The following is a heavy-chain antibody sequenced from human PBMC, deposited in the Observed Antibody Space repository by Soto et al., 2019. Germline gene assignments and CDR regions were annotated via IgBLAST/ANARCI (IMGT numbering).Heavy chain of an antibody. CDR1: GFTFSSYG. V-gene: IGHV3-30*18. J-gene: IGHJ6*02. D-gene: IGHD2-8*01. Sequence: GGSLRLSCAASGFTFSSYGMHWVRQAPGKGLEWVAVISYDGSNKYYADSVKGRFTISRDNSKNTLYLQMNSLRAEDTAVYYCAKEYIVLMVYARKHYYYGMDVWGQGTTVTVSS. CDR2: ISYDGSNK. CDR3: AKEYIVLMVYARKHYYYGMDV.